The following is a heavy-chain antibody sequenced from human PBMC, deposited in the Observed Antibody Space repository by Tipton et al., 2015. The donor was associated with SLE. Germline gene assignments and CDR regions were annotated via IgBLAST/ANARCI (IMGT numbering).Heavy chain of an antibody. Sequence: SLRLSCAASGFTFSDYYMSWIRQAPGKGLEWVSYISSGSTIYYADSVKGRFTISRDNAKNSLYLQMNSLRAEDTAVYYCARAGYSYGLYYFDYWGQGTLVTVSS. CDR2: ISSGSTI. V-gene: IGHV3-11*04. J-gene: IGHJ4*02. CDR1: GFTFSDYY. D-gene: IGHD5-18*01. CDR3: ARAGYSYGLYYFDY.